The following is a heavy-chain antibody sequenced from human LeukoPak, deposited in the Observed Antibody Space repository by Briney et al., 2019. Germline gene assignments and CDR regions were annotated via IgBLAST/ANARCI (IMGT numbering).Heavy chain of an antibody. D-gene: IGHD3-3*01. J-gene: IGHJ4*02. V-gene: IGHV4-34*01. Sequence: SETQSLTCAVYGGSFRGYYWSWIRHPPGKGLEWIGEINHSGSTNYNPSLKSRVTISVDTSKNQFSLQLSSVTAADTAVYYCARGYSPRIRFLEWLPRRYYFDYWGQGTLVTVSS. CDR3: ARGYSPRIRFLEWLPRRYYFDY. CDR2: INHSGST. CDR1: GGSFRGYY.